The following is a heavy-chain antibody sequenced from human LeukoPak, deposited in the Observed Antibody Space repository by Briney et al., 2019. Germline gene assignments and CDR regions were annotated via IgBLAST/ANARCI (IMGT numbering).Heavy chain of an antibody. D-gene: IGHD3-10*01. Sequence: GGSLRLSCAASGFTFSSYAMHWVRQAPGKGLEWVAVISYDGSNKYYADSVRGRFTISRDDSKSIAYLQMNSLKTEDTAVYYCSRVEVLLWFGETPENWFDPWGQGTLVTVSS. CDR2: ISYDGSNK. V-gene: IGHV3-30*04. CDR1: GFTFSSYA. CDR3: SRVEVLLWFGETPENWFDP. J-gene: IGHJ5*02.